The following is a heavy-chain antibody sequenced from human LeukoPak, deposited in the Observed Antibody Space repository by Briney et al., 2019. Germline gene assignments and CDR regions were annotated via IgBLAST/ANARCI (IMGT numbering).Heavy chain of an antibody. CDR2: IIPILGIA. J-gene: IGHJ4*02. V-gene: IGHV1-69*04. CDR3: ASGYSYGPFDY. Sequence: SVKVSCKASGYTFTSYGISWVRQAPGQGLEWMGRIIPILGIANYAQKFQGRVTITADKSTSTAYMELSSLRSEDTAVYYCASGYSYGPFDYWGQGTLVTVSS. D-gene: IGHD5-18*01. CDR1: GYTFTSYG.